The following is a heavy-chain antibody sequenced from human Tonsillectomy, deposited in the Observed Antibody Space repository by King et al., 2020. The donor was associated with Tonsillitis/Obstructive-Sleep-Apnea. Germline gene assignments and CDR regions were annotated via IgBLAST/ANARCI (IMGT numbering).Heavy chain of an antibody. CDR2: INPNSGST. V-gene: IGHV1-46*01. D-gene: IGHD3-22*01. CDR3: ARDSGYYDRTDY. Sequence: VQLVESGAEVKKPGASVKVSCTASGYTFTTYYLHWVRQAPGQGLEWMGIINPNSGSTSYAQKFQGRVTMTRDTSTSTVYMELSSLRYEDTAVFYCARDSGYYDRTDYWGQGSLVTVSS. J-gene: IGHJ4*02. CDR1: GYTFTTYY.